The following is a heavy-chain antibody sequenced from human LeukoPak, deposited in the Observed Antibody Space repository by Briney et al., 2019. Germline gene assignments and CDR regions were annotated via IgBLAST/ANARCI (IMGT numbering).Heavy chain of an antibody. Sequence: GGALRLSCAASGFTFSSYAMSWVRQAPGKGLEWVSAISGSGGSTYYADSVKGRFTISRDNSKNTLYLQMNSLRAEDTAVYYCAKGPAAIGGYFDYWGQGTLVTVSS. CDR1: GFTFSSYA. V-gene: IGHV3-23*01. CDR2: ISGSGGST. CDR3: AKGPAAIGGYFDY. J-gene: IGHJ4*02. D-gene: IGHD2-2*01.